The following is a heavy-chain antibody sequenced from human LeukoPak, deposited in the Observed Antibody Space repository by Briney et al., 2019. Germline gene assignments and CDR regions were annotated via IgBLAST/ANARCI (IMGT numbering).Heavy chain of an antibody. V-gene: IGHV1-8*01. CDR1: GYTFTSYD. D-gene: IGHD6-13*01. J-gene: IGHJ4*02. CDR2: MNPNSGNT. Sequence: ASVKVSCKASGYTFTSYDINWVRQATGQGLEWTGWMNPNSGNTGYVQKFQGRVTMTRNTSISTAYMELSSLRSEATAVYYCARRRYSSNWYYFDYWGQGTLVTVSS. CDR3: ARRRYSSNWYYFDY.